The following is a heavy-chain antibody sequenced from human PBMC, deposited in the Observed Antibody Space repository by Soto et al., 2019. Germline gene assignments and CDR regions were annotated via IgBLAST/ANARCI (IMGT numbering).Heavy chain of an antibody. CDR1: GFSIQTSYF. CDR2: ISHSGST. Sequence: ASETLSLTCGVSGFSIQTSYFWGWVRQPPGKGLEWIGLISHSGSTNYNPSLKSRVTMSVDTSKNQFSLKLSSVTAADTAVYYCARTPIYYYGMDVWGQGTTVTVSS. V-gene: IGHV4-38-2*01. J-gene: IGHJ6*02. CDR3: ARTPIYYYGMDV.